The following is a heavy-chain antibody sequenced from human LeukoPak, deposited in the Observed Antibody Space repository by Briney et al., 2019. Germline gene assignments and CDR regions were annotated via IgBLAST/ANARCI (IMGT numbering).Heavy chain of an antibody. CDR1: GYTFTSYA. J-gene: IGHJ4*02. Sequence: ASVKVSCKASGYTFTSYAMHWVRQAPGQRLEWMGWINAGNGNTKYSRKFQGRVTITRDTSASTAYMELSSLRSEDTAVYYCARDDSSSWYFNYWGQGTLVTVSS. CDR2: INAGNGNT. CDR3: ARDDSSSWYFNY. D-gene: IGHD6-13*01. V-gene: IGHV1-3*01.